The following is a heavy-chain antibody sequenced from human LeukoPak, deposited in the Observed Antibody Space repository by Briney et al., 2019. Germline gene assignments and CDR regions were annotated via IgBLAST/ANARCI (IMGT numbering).Heavy chain of an antibody. V-gene: IGHV1-18*01. D-gene: IGHD3-10*01. CDR3: ARYYYGSGSYYSDY. Sequence: ASVKVSCKASGYTFTSYGISWVRQAPGQGPECMGWISAYNGNTNYAQKLQGRVTMTTDTSTSTAYMELRSLRSDDTAVYYCARYYYGSGSYYSDYWGQGTLVTVSS. CDR1: GYTFTSYG. CDR2: ISAYNGNT. J-gene: IGHJ4*02.